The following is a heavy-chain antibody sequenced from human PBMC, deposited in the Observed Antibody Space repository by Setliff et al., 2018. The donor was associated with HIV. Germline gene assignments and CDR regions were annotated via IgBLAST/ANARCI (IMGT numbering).Heavy chain of an antibody. D-gene: IGHD3-22*01. J-gene: IGHJ4*02. V-gene: IGHV4-34*01. CDR1: SGSFSGYR. CDR3: ARGDYYDSTGYEGLDS. Sequence: SSETLSLTCAVYSGSFSGYRWTWIRQPPGKGLEWIGEINHRGSTTYTPSLRSRVTISVDTSKNQFSLQLNSVTAADTAVYYCARGDYYDSTGYEGLDSWGRGTLVTVSS. CDR2: INHRGST.